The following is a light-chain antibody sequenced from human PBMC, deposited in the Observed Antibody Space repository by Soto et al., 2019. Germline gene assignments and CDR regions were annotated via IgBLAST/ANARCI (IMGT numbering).Light chain of an antibody. V-gene: IGKV2-28*01. CDR3: MQTLQTWT. CDR2: LGS. Sequence: DIVMTQSPLSLPVTPGEPASISCRSSQSLLHNNGYNYLDWYLQKPGQSPQLLIYLGSNRASGVPDRFSGSGSGTDFTLKISRVEAEDVRVYYCMQTLQTWTFGQGTKVEIK. CDR1: QSLLHNNGYNY. J-gene: IGKJ1*01.